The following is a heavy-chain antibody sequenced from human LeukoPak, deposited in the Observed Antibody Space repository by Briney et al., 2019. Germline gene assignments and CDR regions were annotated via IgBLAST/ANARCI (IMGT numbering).Heavy chain of an antibody. D-gene: IGHD1-26*01. V-gene: IGHV4-34*01. J-gene: IGHJ4*02. CDR1: GGSFSGYY. CDR3: ARAVGATQNVDY. CDR2: INHSGST. Sequence: SETLSLTCAVYGGSFSGYYWSWIRQPPGKGLEWIGEINHSGSTNYNPSLKSRVTISVDTSKNQFSLKLSSVTAADTAVYYCARAVGATQNVDYWGQGTLVTVSS.